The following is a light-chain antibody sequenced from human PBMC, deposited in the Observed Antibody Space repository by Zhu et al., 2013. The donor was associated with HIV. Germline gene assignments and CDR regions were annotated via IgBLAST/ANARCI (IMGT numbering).Light chain of an antibody. V-gene: IGKV3D-20*02. CDR3: QQRSDWFSIT. J-gene: IGKJ5*01. Sequence: VLMQSPGTLSLSPGERATLSCRASQTVSYKYITWYQQKPGQPPRLLLYGSSTRAPGIPDRISGSGSGTDFTLTISSLEPEDFAVYYCQQRSDWFSITFGQGTRLDIK. CDR2: GSS. CDR1: QTVSYKY.